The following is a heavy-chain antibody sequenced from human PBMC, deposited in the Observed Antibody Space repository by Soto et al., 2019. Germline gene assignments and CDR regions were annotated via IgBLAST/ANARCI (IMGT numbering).Heavy chain of an antibody. V-gene: IGHV3-23*01. CDR2: ISGSGGST. Sequence: GGSLRLSCAASGFTFSSYAMSWVRQAPGKGLEWVSAISGSGGSTYYADSVKGRFTISRDNSKNTLYLQMNSLRAEDTAVYYCAKDYSTIFGVVIPNNWFDPWGQGTLVTVSS. CDR1: GFTFSSYA. CDR3: AKDYSTIFGVVIPNNWFDP. D-gene: IGHD3-3*01. J-gene: IGHJ5*02.